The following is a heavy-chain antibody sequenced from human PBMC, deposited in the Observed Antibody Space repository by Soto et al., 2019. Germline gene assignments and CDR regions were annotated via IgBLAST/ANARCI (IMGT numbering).Heavy chain of an antibody. V-gene: IGHV3-23*01. Sequence: PWGWLRRSGVGGGCTLGNFGMGWVRHAPGKWLYWVSGISSCGRRTYYADSVKGRFTISRDNSKSTLYLQMDSLRADDPAASPCAKVAKSGVVIEYFESWRKRSMVTVSS. J-gene: IGHJ4*02. CDR1: GCTLGNFG. CDR3: AKVAKSGVVIEYFES. CDR2: ISSCGRRT. D-gene: IGHD3-3*01.